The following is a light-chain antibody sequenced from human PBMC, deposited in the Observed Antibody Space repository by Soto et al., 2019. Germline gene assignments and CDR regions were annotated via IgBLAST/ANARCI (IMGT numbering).Light chain of an antibody. CDR3: FSFTPTRTHA. CDR1: SSDIGAYDY. Sequence: QSLLTQPASLSGSPGQSITISCTGTSSDIGAYDYVSWFQQHPGKAPKLMISEVNNRPSGVSNRFSGSKSGNTAYLTISGLQVEDEAEYFCFSFTPTRTHALGNGTKVTVL. CDR2: EVN. V-gene: IGLV2-14*01. J-gene: IGLJ1*01.